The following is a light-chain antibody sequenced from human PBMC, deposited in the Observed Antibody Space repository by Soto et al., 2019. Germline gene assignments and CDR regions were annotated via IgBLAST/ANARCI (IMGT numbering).Light chain of an antibody. CDR2: EVT. CDR1: SIDVGTYNL. V-gene: IGLV2-23*02. CDR3: CSYAGSKTFVV. Sequence: QSALTQPASVSGSPGQSITISCTGTSIDVGTYNLVSWYRQYPGKAPKLLLYEVTKLPSGVSNRFSGSKSGNTASLTISGLQAEDEADYFCCSYAGSKTFVVFGGGTKLTVL. J-gene: IGLJ2*01.